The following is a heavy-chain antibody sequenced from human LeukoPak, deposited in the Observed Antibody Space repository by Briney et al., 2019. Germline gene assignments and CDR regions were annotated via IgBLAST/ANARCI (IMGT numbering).Heavy chain of an antibody. CDR2: INGGGGNT. J-gene: IGHJ4*02. Sequence: GGSLRLSCAASGFTFNSYVMSWVRQAPGKGLEWVSAINGGGGNTYYADSVKGRFTISRDNSKNMVYLQMNSLRAEDTAVYYCAKLAVADKNFDYWGQGTLVTVSS. CDR1: GFTFNSYV. V-gene: IGHV3-23*01. CDR3: AKLAVADKNFDY. D-gene: IGHD6-19*01.